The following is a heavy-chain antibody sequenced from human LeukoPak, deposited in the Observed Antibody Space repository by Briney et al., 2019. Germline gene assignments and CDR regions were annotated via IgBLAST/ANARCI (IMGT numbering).Heavy chain of an antibody. J-gene: IGHJ4*02. D-gene: IGHD1-1*01. CDR1: GDSISTYY. CDR3: ARGPYNWNLFEY. Sequence: SETLSLTCTVSGDSISTYYWSWIRQPAGKGLEWIGRIHTSGSVNYNPTLKSRVTMSTDTPKNQYSLKLSSVTAADTAVYYCARGPYNWNLFEYWGQGTLVSVSS. V-gene: IGHV4-4*07. CDR2: IHTSGSV.